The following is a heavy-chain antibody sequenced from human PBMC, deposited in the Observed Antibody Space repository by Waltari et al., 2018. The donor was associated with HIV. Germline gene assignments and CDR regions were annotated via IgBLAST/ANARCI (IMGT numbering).Heavy chain of an antibody. CDR2: VWQDGSNK. Sequence: QVQLVESGGGVVQPGRSLRLSCAASGFTVRNSGMQRVRQAPGKGLEWVAVVWQDGSNKYYGDSVKGRFTISRDNSKNTLELQMNSLRAEDTAVYYCARDVQGYCAGERCFYGMDVWGQGTTVTVSS. CDR3: ARDVQGYCAGERCFYGMDV. D-gene: IGHD2-8*02. V-gene: IGHV3-33*01. CDR1: GFTVRNSG. J-gene: IGHJ6*02.